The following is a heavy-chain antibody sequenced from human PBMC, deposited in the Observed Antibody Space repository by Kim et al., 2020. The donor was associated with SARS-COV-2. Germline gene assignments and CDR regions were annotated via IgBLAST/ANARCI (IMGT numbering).Heavy chain of an antibody. CDR3: TTDPITKSIWFDP. V-gene: IGHV3-15*01. J-gene: IGHJ5*02. D-gene: IGHD2-21*01. Sequence: GGSLRLSCAASGFTFSNAWMSWVRQAPGKGLEWVGRIKSKTDGGTTDYAAPVKGRFTISRDDSTHTLYLQMNSLKTEDTAVYYCTTDPITKSIWFDPWGQGTLVTVSS. CDR1: GFTFSNAW. CDR2: IKSKTDGGTT.